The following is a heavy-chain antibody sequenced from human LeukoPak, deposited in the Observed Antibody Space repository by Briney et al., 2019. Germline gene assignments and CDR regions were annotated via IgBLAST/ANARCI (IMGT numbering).Heavy chain of an antibody. CDR2: INPNSGGT. V-gene: IGHV1-2*06. J-gene: IGHJ4*02. D-gene: IGHD3-16*01. CDR1: GYTFTGYY. CDR3: ARSQGGAMASDY. Sequence: ASVKVSCKASGYTFTGYYMHWVRQAPGQGLEWMGRINPNSGGTNYAQKFQGRVTMTRDASISTAYMELSRLRSDVTAVYYCARSQGGAMASDYWGQGTLVTVSS.